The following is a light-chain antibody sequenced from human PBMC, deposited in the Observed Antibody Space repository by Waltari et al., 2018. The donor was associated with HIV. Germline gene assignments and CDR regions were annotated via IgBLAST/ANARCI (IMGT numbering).Light chain of an antibody. J-gene: IGKJ4*01. CDR1: QDINNN. CDR3: LQANSFPLT. V-gene: IGKV1-33*01. Sequence: DIQMTQSPASLSASIGDRVTITCQASQDINNNLNWYQQKPGKAPNLLIYDASNLETGVPSRFSGRGSGTEFTFTISSLQPEDFATYYCLQANSFPLTFGGGTKVEIK. CDR2: DAS.